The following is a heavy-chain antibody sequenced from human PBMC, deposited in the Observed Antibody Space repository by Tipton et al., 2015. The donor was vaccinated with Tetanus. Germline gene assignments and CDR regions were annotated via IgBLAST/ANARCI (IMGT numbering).Heavy chain of an antibody. Sequence: TLSLTCTVSGDSISIGPYSWSWLRQHPGKGLELIGYIYYSGTSYTSPSLTRRVSIAVDTSRNQFSLNLTSVTVADSAVYFCARVSRRNFYFDYWGPGKQVSVSS. CDR1: GDSISIGPYS. CDR2: IYYSGTS. CDR3: ARVSRRNFYFDY. V-gene: IGHV4-31*03. D-gene: IGHD2/OR15-2a*01. J-gene: IGHJ4*02.